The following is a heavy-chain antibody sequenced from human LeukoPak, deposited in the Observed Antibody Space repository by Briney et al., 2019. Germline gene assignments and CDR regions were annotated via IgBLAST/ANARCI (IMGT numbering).Heavy chain of an antibody. V-gene: IGHV3-7*02. Sequence: GGSLRLSCVASGFIFRNYWMSWVRQAPGKGLEWVADINHDGGDKNYVDSVKGRFTISRDNAKSSLYLQMNSLRVEDTAVYYCTITGGPTVTAFDLWGQGILVTVSS. CDR1: GFIFRNYW. D-gene: IGHD4-17*01. CDR2: INHDGGDK. CDR3: TITGGPTVTAFDL. J-gene: IGHJ4*02.